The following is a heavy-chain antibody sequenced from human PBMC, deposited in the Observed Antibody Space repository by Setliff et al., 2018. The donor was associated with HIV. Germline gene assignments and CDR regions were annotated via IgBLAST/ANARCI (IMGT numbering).Heavy chain of an antibody. CDR1: GGTFSSYA. D-gene: IGHD2-21*02. Sequence: SVKVSCKASGGTFSSYAISWVRQAPGPGLEWMGGIIPIFGTANYAQKFQGRVTITADESTSTAYMELSSLRSEDTAVYYCARHGVVTPVHYYYYYMDVWGKGTTVTVSS. CDR2: IIPIFGTA. CDR3: ARHGVVTPVHYYYYYMDV. J-gene: IGHJ6*03. V-gene: IGHV1-69*13.